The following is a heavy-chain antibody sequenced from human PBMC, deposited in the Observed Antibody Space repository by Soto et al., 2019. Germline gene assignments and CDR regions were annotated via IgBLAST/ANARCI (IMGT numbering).Heavy chain of an antibody. V-gene: IGHV4-31*03. Sequence: HLQESGPGLVKSFETLSLTCSVSGCSIRTAAYYCSWIRKRPGKGLEWIVNSFYSGSTSFSSSLRMRVNISIDTSQNQFSLDMSSVTAADTAIYYCARTLRSGNLRFDYWGQGTLVTVSS. CDR2: SFYSGST. D-gene: IGHD1-1*01. CDR1: GCSIRTAAYY. CDR3: ARTLRSGNLRFDY. J-gene: IGHJ4*02.